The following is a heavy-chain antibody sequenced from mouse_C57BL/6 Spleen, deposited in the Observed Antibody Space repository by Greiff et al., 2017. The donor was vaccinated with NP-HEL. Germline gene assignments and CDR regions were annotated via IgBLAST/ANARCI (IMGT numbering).Heavy chain of an antibody. CDR3: TRRRDYDYWYFDD. V-gene: IGHV1-15*01. Sequence: VQRVESGAELVRPGASVTLSCKASGYTFTDYEMHWVKQTPVHGLEWIGAIDLETGGTAYNQKFKGKAILTADKSSSTAYMELRSLTSEDSAVYYCTRRRDYDYWYFDDWGTGTTVTVSS. CDR2: IDLETGGT. J-gene: IGHJ1*03. CDR1: GYTFTDYE. D-gene: IGHD2-4*01.